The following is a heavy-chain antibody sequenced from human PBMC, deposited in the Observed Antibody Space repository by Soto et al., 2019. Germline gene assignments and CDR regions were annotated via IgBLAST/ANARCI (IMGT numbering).Heavy chain of an antibody. CDR3: ARGYYDFWTGVGYYFYGLDV. CDR2: IYYSGST. J-gene: IGHJ6*02. V-gene: IGHV4-59*08. CDR1: GGSISSYY. Sequence: SETLSLTCTVSGGSISSYYWSWIRQPPGKGLEWIGYIYYSGSTNYNPSLKSRVTISVDTSKNQFSLKLSSVTAADTAVYYCARGYYDFWTGVGYYFYGLDVWGQGTXVTVSS. D-gene: IGHD3-3*01.